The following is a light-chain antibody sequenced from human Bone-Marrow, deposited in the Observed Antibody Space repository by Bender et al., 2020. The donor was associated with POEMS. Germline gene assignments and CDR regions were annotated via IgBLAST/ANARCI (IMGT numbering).Light chain of an antibody. CDR2: INN. CDR1: SSNIGTNP. Sequence: QSVLTQPPSASGTPGQRVTISCSGSSSNIGTNPVNWYQQLPGTAPKLLIYINNQRPSGVPDRFSGSKSGTSASLAISGLQSEDEADFYCSSFASSTTVLFGGGTKLTVL. J-gene: IGLJ2*01. V-gene: IGLV1-44*01. CDR3: SSFASSTTVL.